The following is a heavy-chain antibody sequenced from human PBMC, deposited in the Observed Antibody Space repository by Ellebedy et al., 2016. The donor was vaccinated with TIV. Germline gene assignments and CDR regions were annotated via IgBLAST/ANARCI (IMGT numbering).Heavy chain of an antibody. V-gene: IGHV1-18*01. CDR3: ARVPRGHDYGGENWFDP. Sequence: AASVKVSCKASGYTFTSYGISWVRQAPGQGLEWMGWISGYNGNTNYSQKLQGRVNMTTDTYTSTAYMELRNLRTEDTAVYYCARVPRGHDYGGENWFDPWGQGTLVTVSS. CDR2: ISGYNGNT. D-gene: IGHD4-23*01. CDR1: GYTFTSYG. J-gene: IGHJ5*01.